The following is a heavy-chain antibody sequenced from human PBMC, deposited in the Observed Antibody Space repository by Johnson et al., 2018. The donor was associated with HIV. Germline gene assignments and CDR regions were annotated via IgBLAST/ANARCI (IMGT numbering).Heavy chain of an antibody. CDR1: GFTFSTYG. J-gene: IGHJ3*02. Sequence: EMQLVESGGGLVQPGGSLRMSCVASGFTFSTYGMTWVRQAPGKGLEWVSAISGTGGTTYYADSVEGRFTISRDNSKNTLYLQMNSLRAEDTAVYYCARQVYCSSTSCSSAFDIWGQGTVVTVSS. V-gene: IGHV3-23*04. CDR3: ARQVYCSSTSCSSAFDI. CDR2: ISGTGGTT. D-gene: IGHD2-2*01.